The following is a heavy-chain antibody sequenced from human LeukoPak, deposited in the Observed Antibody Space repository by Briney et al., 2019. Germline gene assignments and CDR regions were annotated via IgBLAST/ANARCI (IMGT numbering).Heavy chain of an antibody. J-gene: IGHJ4*02. Sequence: GGSLRLSCAAPGSTFSSYAMSWVRQAPGKGLEWVSAISGSGGSTYYADSVKGRFTISRDNSKNTLYLQMNSLRAEDTAVYYCAKQSTMVRGVVDYWGQGTLVTVSS. CDR1: GSTFSSYA. D-gene: IGHD3-10*01. V-gene: IGHV3-23*01. CDR2: ISGSGGST. CDR3: AKQSTMVRGVVDY.